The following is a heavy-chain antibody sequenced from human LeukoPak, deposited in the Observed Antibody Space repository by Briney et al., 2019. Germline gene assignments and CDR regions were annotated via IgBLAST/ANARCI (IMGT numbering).Heavy chain of an antibody. CDR2: ISGSDGRT. Sequence: PGGSLRLSCAASGFTFSSYVMSWVRQAPGKGLEWVATISGSDGRTYYADSVRGRFTISRDNSKNTLYLQMNSLRAEDTAVYYCAKGRLVPDYWGQGILVTVSS. D-gene: IGHD3-9*01. V-gene: IGHV3-23*01. CDR1: GFTFSSYV. CDR3: AKGRLVPDY. J-gene: IGHJ4*02.